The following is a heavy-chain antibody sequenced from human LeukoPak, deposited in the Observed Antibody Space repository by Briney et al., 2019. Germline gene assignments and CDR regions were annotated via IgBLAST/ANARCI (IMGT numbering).Heavy chain of an antibody. Sequence: ASVTVSCKAFGYTFTSYYMHWVRQAPGQGLGWMGWINPHSGDTNYAHKFQGRVTMTRDTSISIAYMELSSLKSDDTAVYYCAREGGSSYGYAYHWGQGTLVTVSS. CDR1: GYTFTSYY. CDR2: INPHSGDT. CDR3: AREGGSSYGYAYH. J-gene: IGHJ5*02. D-gene: IGHD5-18*01. V-gene: IGHV1-2*07.